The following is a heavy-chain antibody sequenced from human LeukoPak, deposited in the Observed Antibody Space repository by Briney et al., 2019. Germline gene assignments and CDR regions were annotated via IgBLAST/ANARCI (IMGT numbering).Heavy chain of an antibody. D-gene: IGHD2-8*02. CDR2: IYYSGST. V-gene: IGHV4-31*01. CDR1: GGSISSGGYY. Sequence: SETLSLTCTVSGGSISSGGYYWSWIRQHPGKGLEWIGYIYYSGSTYYNPSLKSQVTISVDTSKNQFSLKLSSVTAADTAVYYCARDRGTDGFDYWGQGTLVTVSS. J-gene: IGHJ4*02. CDR3: ARDRGTDGFDY.